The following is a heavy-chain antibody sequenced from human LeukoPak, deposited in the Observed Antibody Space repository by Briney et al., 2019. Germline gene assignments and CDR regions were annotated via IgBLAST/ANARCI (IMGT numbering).Heavy chain of an antibody. J-gene: IGHJ5*02. V-gene: IGHV4-4*02. CDR2: IYHSGST. CDR1: GGSISSSNW. D-gene: IGHD1-26*01. Sequence: PSETLSLTCAVSGGSISSSNWWSWVRQPPGKGLEWIGEIYHSGSTNYNPSLKSRVTISVDKSKNQFSLKLSSVTAADTAVYYCARGSGSYLNWFDPWGQGTLVTVSS. CDR3: ARGSGSYLNWFDP.